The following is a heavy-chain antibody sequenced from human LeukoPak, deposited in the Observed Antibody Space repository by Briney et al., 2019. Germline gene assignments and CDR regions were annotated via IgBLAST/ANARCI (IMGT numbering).Heavy chain of an antibody. Sequence: GESLKISCKGSGYSFTNYWIAWVRQMPGQGLEWMGIIYPGDSDIRYSPSFQGQVTISADKSISTANLQWSSLKASDSAMYYCARTRGGSFGGLDYWGQGTLVTVSS. D-gene: IGHD1-26*01. CDR2: IYPGDSDI. J-gene: IGHJ4*02. V-gene: IGHV5-51*01. CDR1: GYSFTNYW. CDR3: ARTRGGSFGGLDY.